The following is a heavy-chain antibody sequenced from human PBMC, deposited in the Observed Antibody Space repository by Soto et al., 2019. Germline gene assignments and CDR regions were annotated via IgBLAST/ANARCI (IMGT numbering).Heavy chain of an antibody. CDR1: GFTFSSYW. D-gene: IGHD3-3*01. Sequence: GGSLRLSCAASGFTFSSYWMSWVRQAPGKGLQWVASIKQDGSEKYYVDSVKGRFTISRDNAKNSLYLQMNSLRAEDTAVYYCARACRKTTYYDFWSGYYGNWFDPWGQGTLVTVSS. CDR3: ARACRKTTYYDFWSGYYGNWFDP. J-gene: IGHJ5*02. V-gene: IGHV3-7*03. CDR2: IKQDGSEK.